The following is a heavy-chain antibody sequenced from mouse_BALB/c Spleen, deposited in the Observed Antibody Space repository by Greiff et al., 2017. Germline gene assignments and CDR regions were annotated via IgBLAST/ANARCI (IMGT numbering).Heavy chain of an antibody. CDR2: ISSGSSTI. CDR1: GFTFSSFG. Sequence: EVKLEESGGGLVQPGGSRKLSCAASGFTFSSFGMHWVRQAPEKGLEWVAYISSGSSTIYYEDTVKGRFTISRDNPKNTLFLQMTSLRSEDTAMYYCARYGNYYFDYWGQGTTLTVSS. J-gene: IGHJ2*01. D-gene: IGHD2-1*01. V-gene: IGHV5-17*02. CDR3: ARYGNYYFDY.